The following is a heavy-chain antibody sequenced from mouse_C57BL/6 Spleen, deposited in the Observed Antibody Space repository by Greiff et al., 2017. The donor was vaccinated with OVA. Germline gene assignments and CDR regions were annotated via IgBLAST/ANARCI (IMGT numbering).Heavy chain of an antibody. CDR1: GFTFSDYY. Sequence: EVKLVESGGGLVQPGGSLKLSCAASGFTFSDYYMYWVRQTPEKRLEWVAYISNGGGSTYYPDTVKGRFTISRDNAKNTLYLQMSRLKSEDTAMYYCARHGGIYYDYDGYAMDYWGQGTSVTVSS. CDR3: ARHGGIYYDYDGYAMDY. J-gene: IGHJ4*01. CDR2: ISNGGGST. V-gene: IGHV5-12*01. D-gene: IGHD2-4*01.